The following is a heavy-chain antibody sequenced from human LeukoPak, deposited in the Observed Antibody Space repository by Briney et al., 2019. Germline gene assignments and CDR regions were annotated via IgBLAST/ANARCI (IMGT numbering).Heavy chain of an antibody. CDR3: ATWTGGSGYYNY. D-gene: IGHD3-22*01. J-gene: IGHJ4*02. CDR1: GYTLTELS. CDR2: FDPEDGET. Sequence: ASVEVSCKVSGYTLTELSMHWVRQAPGKGLEWTGGFDPEDGETIYAQKFQGRVTMTEDTSTDTACMELSSLRSGDTAVYYCATWTGGSGYYNYWGQGTLVTVSS. V-gene: IGHV1-24*01.